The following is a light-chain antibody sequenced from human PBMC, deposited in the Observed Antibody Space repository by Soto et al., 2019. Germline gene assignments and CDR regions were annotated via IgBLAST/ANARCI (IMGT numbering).Light chain of an antibody. J-gene: IGLJ1*01. V-gene: IGLV2-14*01. CDR2: DVS. Sequence: QSALTQPASVSGSPGQSITISCTGTSSDIGSYNYVSWYQQYPGKAPKLMIYDVSNRPSGVSNRFSGSKSGNTASLTISGLRAEDEADYYCNSYTGSRSRYVFGTGTKLTVL. CDR1: SSDIGSYNY. CDR3: NSYTGSRSRYV.